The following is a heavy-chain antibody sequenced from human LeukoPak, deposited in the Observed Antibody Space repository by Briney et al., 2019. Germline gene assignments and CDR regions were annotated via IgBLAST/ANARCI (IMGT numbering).Heavy chain of an antibody. V-gene: IGHV4-31*03. CDR3: TRSRGGVTGTLEEHDY. CDR1: GGSISSGGYY. J-gene: IGHJ4*02. CDR2: IYYSGST. Sequence: PSETLSLTCTVSGGSISSGGYYWSWIRQHPGKGLEWIGYIYYSGSTYYNPSLKSRVTISVDTSKNQFSLQLNSVTPEDTAVYYCTRSRGGVTGTLEEHDYWGQGTLVTVSS. D-gene: IGHD2-21*02.